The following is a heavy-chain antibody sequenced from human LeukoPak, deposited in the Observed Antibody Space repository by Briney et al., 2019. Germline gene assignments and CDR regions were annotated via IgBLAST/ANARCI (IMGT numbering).Heavy chain of an antibody. J-gene: IGHJ6*02. V-gene: IGHV3-30*18. Sequence: GGSLRLSCAASGFTFSSYGMHWVRQAPGKGLEWVAVISYDGSNKYYADSVKGRFTISRDNSKNTLYLQMNSLRAEDTAVNYCAKDRGLLWFGDGSGMDVWGQGTTVTVSS. CDR1: GFTFSSYG. D-gene: IGHD3-10*01. CDR3: AKDRGLLWFGDGSGMDV. CDR2: ISYDGSNK.